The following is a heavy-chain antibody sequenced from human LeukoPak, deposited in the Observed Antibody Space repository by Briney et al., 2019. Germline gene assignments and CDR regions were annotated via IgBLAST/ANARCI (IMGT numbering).Heavy chain of an antibody. CDR1: GFTFSSYA. Sequence: GGSLRLSCAASGFTFSSYAMHWVRQAPGKGLEWVAVISYDGSNKYYADSVKGRFTISRDNSKNTLYLQMNSLRAEDTAVYYCARGRPHFDYWGQGTLATVSS. D-gene: IGHD6-25*01. J-gene: IGHJ4*02. V-gene: IGHV3-30*04. CDR2: ISYDGSNK. CDR3: ARGRPHFDY.